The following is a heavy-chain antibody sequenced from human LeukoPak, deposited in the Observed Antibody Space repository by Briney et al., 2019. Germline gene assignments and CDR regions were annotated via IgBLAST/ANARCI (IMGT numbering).Heavy chain of an antibody. V-gene: IGHV3-7*01. CDR3: ARGLRSRYCSSTSCYRTLGYGMDV. D-gene: IGHD2-2*01. CDR1: GFTFSSYW. J-gene: IGHJ6*02. Sequence: GGSLRLSCAASGFTFSSYWMSWVCQAPGKGLEWVANIKQDGSEKYYVDSVKGRFTISRDNAKNSLYLQMNSLRAEDTAVYYCARGLRSRYCSSTSCYRTLGYGMDVWGQGTTVTVSS. CDR2: IKQDGSEK.